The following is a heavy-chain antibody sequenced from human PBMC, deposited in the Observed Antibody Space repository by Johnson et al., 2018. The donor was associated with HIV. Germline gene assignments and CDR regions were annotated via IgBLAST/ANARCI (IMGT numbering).Heavy chain of an antibody. CDR3: AREGGGYDGKGAFDI. D-gene: IGHD5-12*01. Sequence: QVQLVESGGGLVQPGGSLRLACAASGFTFSSYPMHWVRQAPGKGLEWVAVISYDGRNKYYADSVKGRFTISRDNSKNTLYLQMNSLRAEDTAVYYCAREGGGYDGKGAFDIWGQGTMVTVSS. CDR2: ISYDGRNK. CDR1: GFTFSSYP. V-gene: IGHV3-30*04. J-gene: IGHJ3*02.